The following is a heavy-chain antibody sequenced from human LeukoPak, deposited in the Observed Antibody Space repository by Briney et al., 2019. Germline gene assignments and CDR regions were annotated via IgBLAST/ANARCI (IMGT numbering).Heavy chain of an antibody. V-gene: IGHV1-8*01. Sequence: ASVKVCCKASGYTFSSYDINCMRQATGQWLEWMGWTIPNSGNTGYAQKFQGRVTMTRNTSISTAYMELSSLRSEDTAVYYCARSSSVSMIVVGRDAFDIWGQGTMVTVSS. J-gene: IGHJ3*02. CDR2: TIPNSGNT. D-gene: IGHD3-22*01. CDR1: GYTFSSYD. CDR3: ARSSSVSMIVVGRDAFDI.